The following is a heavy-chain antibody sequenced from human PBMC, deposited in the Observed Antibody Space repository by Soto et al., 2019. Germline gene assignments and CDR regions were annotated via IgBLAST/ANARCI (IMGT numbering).Heavy chain of an antibody. J-gene: IGHJ6*01. CDR3: VTDRGGGMDV. CDR1: GFTFSDAW. Sequence: ESGGGMVMPGGSLRLSCAASGFTFSDAWMTWIRQAPGKGLQCVGRIKRKIDGETTDYAAPVKGRFTISRDDSKNTLYLQMNSLKVEDTAMYYCVTDRGGGMDVWGQVTTVTVSS. CDR2: IKRKIDGETT. V-gene: IGHV3-15*01. D-gene: IGHD3-10*01.